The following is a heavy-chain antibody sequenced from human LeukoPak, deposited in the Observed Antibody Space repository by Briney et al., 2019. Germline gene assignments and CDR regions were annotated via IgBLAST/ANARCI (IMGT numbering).Heavy chain of an antibody. CDR2: IYSGGST. CDR3: ARGQSGTPHYYYGMDV. D-gene: IGHD3-10*01. J-gene: IGHJ6*02. V-gene: IGHV3-53*01. CDR1: GFTVSSNY. Sequence: PGGSLRLSCAASGFTVSSNYMSWVRQAPGKGLEWVSIIYSGGSTYYADSVKGRFTVSRDNSKNTLSLQMNSLREEDTAVHYCARGQSGTPHYYYGMDVWGQGTTVTVSS.